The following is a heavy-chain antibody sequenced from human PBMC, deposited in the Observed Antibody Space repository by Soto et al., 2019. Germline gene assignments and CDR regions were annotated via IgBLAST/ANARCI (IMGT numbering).Heavy chain of an antibody. V-gene: IGHV3-30*03. CDR3: ARFPGKGNSYNWFDP. Sequence: GGSLRLSCAASGFTFSSYGMHWVRQAPGKGLEWVAVISYDGSNKYYADSVKGRFTISRDNAKKSLYLQMNSLKAEDTAVYYCARFPGKGNSYNWFDPWGQGTLVTVSS. J-gene: IGHJ5*02. CDR2: ISYDGSNK. CDR1: GFTFSSYG.